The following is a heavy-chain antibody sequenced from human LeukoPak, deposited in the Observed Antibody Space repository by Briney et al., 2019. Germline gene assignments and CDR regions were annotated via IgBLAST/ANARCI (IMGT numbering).Heavy chain of an antibody. Sequence: PGGSLKLSCAASGFTFSGSATHWVRQASGKGLEWVGRIRSKANSYATAYAASVKGRFTISRDDSKNTAYLQMNSLKTEDTAVYYCTRPWAYSSCWHFYYYMDVWGKGTRVTVSS. J-gene: IGHJ6*03. CDR1: GFTFSGSA. CDR3: TRPWAYSSCWHFYYYMDV. D-gene: IGHD6-19*01. CDR2: IRSKANSYAT. V-gene: IGHV3-73*01.